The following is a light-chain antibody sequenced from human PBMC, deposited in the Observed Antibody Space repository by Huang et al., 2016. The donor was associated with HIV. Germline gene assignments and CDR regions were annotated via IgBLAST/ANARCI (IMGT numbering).Light chain of an antibody. CDR2: LSS. CDR1: QSLLHSHGYHY. Sequence: IVITQSPLSLPVTPGEPASISCRSSQSLLHSHGYHYLDWYRQKPGQAPQLLISLSSIRASGVPDRFSGSGSGTDFTLKISRVEAEDVGIYFCMQALQTPRTFGQGTRLEMK. J-gene: IGKJ5*01. V-gene: IGKV2-28*01. CDR3: MQALQTPRT.